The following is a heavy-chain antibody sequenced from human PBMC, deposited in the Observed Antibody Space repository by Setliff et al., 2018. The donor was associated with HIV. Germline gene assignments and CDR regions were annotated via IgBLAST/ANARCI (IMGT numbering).Heavy chain of an antibody. Sequence: PSETLSLTCAVSGGSISSSNWWSWVRQPPGKGLEWIGEIYHGGSTNYNPSLNSRVTISVDKSKNQFSLNLNSVTAADTAVYYCARDEEVVVTAIRDYYYYYMDVWGKGTTVTVSS. CDR1: GGSISSSNW. J-gene: IGHJ6*03. D-gene: IGHD2-21*02. CDR2: IYHGGST. V-gene: IGHV4-4*02. CDR3: ARDEEVVVTAIRDYYYYYMDV.